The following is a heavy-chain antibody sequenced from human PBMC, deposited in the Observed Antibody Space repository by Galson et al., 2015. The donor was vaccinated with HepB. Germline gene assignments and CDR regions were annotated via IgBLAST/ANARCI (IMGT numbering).Heavy chain of an antibody. V-gene: IGHV1-69*01. D-gene: IGHD2-2*01. Sequence: QSGAEVKKPGESLRISCKASGGTFSSYAISWVRQAPGQGLEWMGGIIPIFGTANYAQKFQGRVTITADESTSTAYMELSSLRSEDTAVYYCARVCGTSSTSCYRFGYYYYYMDVWGKGTTVTVSS. CDR3: ARVCGTSSTSCYRFGYYYYYMDV. CDR2: IIPIFGTA. J-gene: IGHJ6*03. CDR1: GGTFSSYA.